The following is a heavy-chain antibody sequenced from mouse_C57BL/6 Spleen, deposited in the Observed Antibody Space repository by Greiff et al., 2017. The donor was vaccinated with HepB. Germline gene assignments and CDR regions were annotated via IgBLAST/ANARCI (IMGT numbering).Heavy chain of an antibody. D-gene: IGHD1-1*01. CDR1: GYAFSSSW. V-gene: IGHV1-82*01. CDR3: AREEPYGGFAY. CDR2: IYPGDGDT. J-gene: IGHJ3*01. Sequence: VQLQQSGPELVKPGASVKISCKASGYAFSSSWMNWVKQRPGKGLEWIGRIYPGDGDTNYNGKFKGKATLTADKSSSTAYMQLSSLTSEDSAVYFCAREEPYGGFAYWGQGTLVTVSA.